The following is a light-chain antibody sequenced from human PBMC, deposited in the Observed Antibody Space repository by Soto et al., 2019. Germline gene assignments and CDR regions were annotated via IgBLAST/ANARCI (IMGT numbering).Light chain of an antibody. J-gene: IGKJ4*01. Sequence: EKVMTQSPATLALSPGERATLSCRASQSVNSNLAWYQQKPGQAPRLLLYGASTRATGIPARFSGSASGTEFTLTISILQSEDSAVYYCQQYDDWPLTFGGGTKVEIK. CDR3: QQYDDWPLT. CDR2: GAS. V-gene: IGKV3-15*01. CDR1: QSVNSN.